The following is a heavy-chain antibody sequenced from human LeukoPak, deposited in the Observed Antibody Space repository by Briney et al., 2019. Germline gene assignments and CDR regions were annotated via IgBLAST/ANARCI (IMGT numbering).Heavy chain of an antibody. Sequence: GASVKVSCKASGYTFTSYGISWVRQAPGQGLEWMGWINPNSGGTNYAQKFQGRVTMTRDTSISTAYMELSRLRSDDTAVYYCARVKCIGTCRATVTKFDYWGQGTLVTVSS. CDR3: ARVKCIGTCRATVTKFDY. CDR2: INPNSGGT. D-gene: IGHD4-17*01. J-gene: IGHJ4*02. V-gene: IGHV1-2*02. CDR1: GYTFTSYG.